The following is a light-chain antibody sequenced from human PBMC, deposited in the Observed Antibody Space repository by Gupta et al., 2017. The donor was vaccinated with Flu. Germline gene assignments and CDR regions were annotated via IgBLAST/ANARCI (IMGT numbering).Light chain of an antibody. J-gene: IGLJ3*02. V-gene: IGLV1-44*01. CDR1: RDNIGSKT. CDR2: IDS. CDR3: EVWDESMNGGV. Sequence: TGGRDNIGSKTVHWYQQMPGQAPKRLIDIDSHRPSGVPARFAGSNADTTASLAISGVQSEDEAYYDCEVWDESMNGGVFGGGTKLTVL.